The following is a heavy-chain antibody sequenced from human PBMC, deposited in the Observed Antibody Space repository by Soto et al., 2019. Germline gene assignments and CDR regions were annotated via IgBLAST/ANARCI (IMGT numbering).Heavy chain of an antibody. D-gene: IGHD5-12*01. CDR1: GGTFSSYA. Sequence: ASVKVSCKASGGTFSSYAISWVRQAPGQGLEWMGGIIPIFGTANYAQKFQGRVTITADESTSTAYMELSSLRSEDTAMYYCARLRSGYAPEGRGFDPWGQGTLVTASS. J-gene: IGHJ5*02. V-gene: IGHV1-69*13. CDR3: ARLRSGYAPEGRGFDP. CDR2: IIPIFGTA.